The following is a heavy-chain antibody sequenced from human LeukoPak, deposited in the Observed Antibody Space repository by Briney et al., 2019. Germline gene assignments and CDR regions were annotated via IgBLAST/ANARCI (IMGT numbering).Heavy chain of an antibody. V-gene: IGHV3-23*01. CDR1: GFTFSSYG. Sequence: PGGTLRPSCAASGFTFSSYGMTWVRQSPGKGLEWVSAISGSGGSTYYADSVKGRFTISRDNSKNTLYLQMNSLRAEDAAVYYCARESRGYSYGSHGDYWGQGTLVTVSS. D-gene: IGHD5-18*01. J-gene: IGHJ4*02. CDR2: ISGSGGST. CDR3: ARESRGYSYGSHGDY.